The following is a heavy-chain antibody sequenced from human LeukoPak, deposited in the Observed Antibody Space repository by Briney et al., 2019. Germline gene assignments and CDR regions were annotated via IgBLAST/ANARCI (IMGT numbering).Heavy chain of an antibody. CDR3: AKEDVVVPAAPKPLDY. J-gene: IGHJ4*02. Sequence: GGSLRLSCAASGFTFSSYGMHWVRQAPGKGLEWVAVISYDGSNKYYADSVKGRFTISRDNPKNTLYLQMNSLRAEDTAVYYCAKEDVVVPAAPKPLDYWGQGTLVTVSS. CDR2: ISYDGSNK. V-gene: IGHV3-30*18. D-gene: IGHD2-2*01. CDR1: GFTFSSYG.